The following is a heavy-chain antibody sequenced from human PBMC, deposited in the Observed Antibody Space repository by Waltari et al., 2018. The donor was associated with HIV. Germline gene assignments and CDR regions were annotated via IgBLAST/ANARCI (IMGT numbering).Heavy chain of an antibody. J-gene: IGHJ5*02. CDR2: IYHSGNI. V-gene: IGHV4-30-2*06. CDR3: ATIPWGDNYFDP. CDR1: GGSISTRGYS. D-gene: IGHD3-16*01. Sequence: QLQLQKSGSGLVKPSQTLSLTCAVSGGSISTRGYSCSWIRPSPGKGLEWIGYIYHSGNIYQSGRTHYNPSLRSRVTISIDISKNQFSLSLTSVTAADTAMYYCATIPWGDNYFDPWGQGTLVSVSS.